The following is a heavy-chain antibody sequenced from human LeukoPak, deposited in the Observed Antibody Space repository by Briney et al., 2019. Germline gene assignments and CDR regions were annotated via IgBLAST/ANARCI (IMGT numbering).Heavy chain of an antibody. CDR3: ARDVAVVVPAAMLYYYYMDV. V-gene: IGHV4-4*07. CDR2: IYTSGST. J-gene: IGHJ6*03. D-gene: IGHD2-2*01. CDR1: GGSISSYY. Sequence: SETLSLTCTVSGGSISSYYWSWIRQPAGKGLEWIGRIYTSGSTNYNPSLKSRVTMSVDTSKNQFSLKLSSVTAADTAVYYCARDVAVVVPAAMLYYYYMDVWGKGTTVTISS.